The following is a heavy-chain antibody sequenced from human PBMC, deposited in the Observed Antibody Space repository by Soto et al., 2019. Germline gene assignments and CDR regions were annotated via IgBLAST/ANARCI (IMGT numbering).Heavy chain of an antibody. CDR3: ARGDYGTGGYPFPYFDY. CDR2: INPDSGAT. Sequence: HEHLVQSGAEVKRPGASLKVSCKASGYSFTGYYIHWVRQAPGQGLEWMGWINPDSGATNYAQNSQGRVPLTSHTSISTASMDLTSLTSDDTAVYYCARGDYGTGGYPFPYFDYWGQGTLVIVSS. D-gene: IGHD2-8*02. CDR1: GYSFTGYY. V-gene: IGHV1-2*02. J-gene: IGHJ4*02.